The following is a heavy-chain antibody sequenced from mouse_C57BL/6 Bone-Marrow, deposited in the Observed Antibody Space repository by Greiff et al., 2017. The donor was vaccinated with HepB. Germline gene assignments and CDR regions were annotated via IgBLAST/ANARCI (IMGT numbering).Heavy chain of an antibody. V-gene: IGHV5-12*01. D-gene: IGHD2-4*01. CDR1: GFTFSDYY. CDR2: ISNGGGST. Sequence: EVKVEESGGGLVQPGGSLKLSCAASGFTFSDYYMYWVRQTPEKRLEWVAYISNGGGSTYYPDTVKGRFTISRDNAKNTLYLQMSRLKSEDTAMYYCARQGDYDGYAMDYWGQGTSVTVSS. J-gene: IGHJ4*01. CDR3: ARQGDYDGYAMDY.